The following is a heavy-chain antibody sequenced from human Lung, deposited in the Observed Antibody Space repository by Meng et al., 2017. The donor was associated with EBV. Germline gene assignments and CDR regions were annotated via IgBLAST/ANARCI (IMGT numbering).Heavy chain of an antibody. CDR1: GYTFINYA. CDR3: ARGGPYPDSSGFHWYFDL. Sequence: LKKPGASVKFSCKASGYTFINYAINWVRRAPGQGLEWMGWINTHTGNPTYGQGFTGRFVLSSDTSVSTANLQISSLKAEDTAVYYCARGGPYPDSSGFHWYFDLWGRGALVTVSS. V-gene: IGHV7-4-1*02. CDR2: INTHTGNP. D-gene: IGHD3-22*01. J-gene: IGHJ2*01.